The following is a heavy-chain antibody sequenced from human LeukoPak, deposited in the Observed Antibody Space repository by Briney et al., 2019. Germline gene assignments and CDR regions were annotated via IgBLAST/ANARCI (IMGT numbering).Heavy chain of an antibody. CDR3: AKLTFYDSQWGFDY. J-gene: IGHJ4*02. CDR1: GFTFSSYA. Sequence: PGGSLRLSCAASGFTFSSYAMSWVRQAPGKGLEWVSAISGSGGSTYYADSVKGRFTISRDNSKNTLYLQMNSLKAEDTAVYYCAKLTFYDSQWGFDYWGQGTLVTVSS. D-gene: IGHD3-22*01. V-gene: IGHV3-23*01. CDR2: ISGSGGST.